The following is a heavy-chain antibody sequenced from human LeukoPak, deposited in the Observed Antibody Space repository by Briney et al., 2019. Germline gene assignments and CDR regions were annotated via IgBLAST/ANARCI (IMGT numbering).Heavy chain of an antibody. J-gene: IGHJ6*02. D-gene: IGHD3-22*01. CDR1: GGSISSYY. CDR3: ARGSYDSSGKSIYYYYYGMDV. V-gene: IGHV4-4*07. Sequence: SETLSLTCTVSGGSISSYYWSWIRQPAGKGLEWIGRIYTSGSTNYNPSLKSRVTMSVDTSKNQFSLKLGSVTAADTAVYYCARGSYDSSGKSIYYYYYGMDVWGQGTTVTVSS. CDR2: IYTSGST.